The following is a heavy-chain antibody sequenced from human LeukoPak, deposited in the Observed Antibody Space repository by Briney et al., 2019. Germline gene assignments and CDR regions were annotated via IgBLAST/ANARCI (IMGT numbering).Heavy chain of an antibody. CDR1: GFAFSSYA. Sequence: PGGSLRLSCAASGFAFSSYAITWVRQAPGKGLEWVSGISGGGSYTYYADSVKGRFTISRDNSKNTLSLQMNSLRAEDTAVYYCAKDSRGTTTTIYYFDCWGQGTLVTVSS. CDR3: AKDSRGTTTTIYYFDC. V-gene: IGHV3-23*01. CDR2: ISGGGSYT. J-gene: IGHJ4*02. D-gene: IGHD4-17*01.